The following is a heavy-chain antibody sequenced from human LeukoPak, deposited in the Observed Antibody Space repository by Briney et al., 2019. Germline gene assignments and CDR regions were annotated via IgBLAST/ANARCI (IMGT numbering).Heavy chain of an antibody. CDR1: GGSVTSGTSY. CDR2: VFYSGST. J-gene: IGHJ4*02. D-gene: IGHD3-10*01. CDR3: ARRRYYFYDSGPFEY. V-gene: IGHV4-61*01. Sequence: SETLSLTCTVSGGSVTSGTSYWSWIRQPPGKGLEWIGYVFYSGSTNYHPSLKSRVTISLDTSKNQFSLTLTSVTAADKAVYFCARRRYYFYDSGPFEYWGQGVLVTVSS.